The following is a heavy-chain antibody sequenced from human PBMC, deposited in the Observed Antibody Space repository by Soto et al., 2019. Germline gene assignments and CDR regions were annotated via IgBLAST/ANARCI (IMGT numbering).Heavy chain of an antibody. Sequence: QVQLVESGGGVVQPGRSLRLSCAASGFTFSSYAMHWVRQAPGKGLEWVAVISYDGSNKYYADSVKGRFTISRDNSKNTLYLQMNSLRAEDTAVYYCERDADYDILTGYADYWGQGTLVTVSS. CDR2: ISYDGSNK. CDR1: GFTFSSYA. CDR3: ERDADYDILTGYADY. V-gene: IGHV3-30-3*01. J-gene: IGHJ4*02. D-gene: IGHD3-9*01.